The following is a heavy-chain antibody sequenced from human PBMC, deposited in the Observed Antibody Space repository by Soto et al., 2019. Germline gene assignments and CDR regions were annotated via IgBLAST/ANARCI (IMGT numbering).Heavy chain of an antibody. J-gene: IGHJ6*02. Sequence: SLNLSCPGSGYSFASYWIGWVRQMPGKDLEWMGIIYPGDSDTRYSPSFQGQVTISADKSLRTAYLQWTSLKASDTALYYCARTRSFTLGFYYDGMDVWGQGTTVTVSS. CDR1: GYSFASYW. D-gene: IGHD6-6*01. CDR2: IYPGDSDT. CDR3: ARTRSFTLGFYYDGMDV. V-gene: IGHV5-51*01.